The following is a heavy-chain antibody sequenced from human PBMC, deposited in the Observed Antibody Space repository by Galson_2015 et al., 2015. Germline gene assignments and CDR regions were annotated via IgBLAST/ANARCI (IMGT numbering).Heavy chain of an antibody. J-gene: IGHJ6*02. CDR1: GDSVSSHSAA. CDR2: TYYRSKWYN. D-gene: IGHD6-13*01. Sequence: CAISGDSVSSHSAAWNWIRQSPSRGLEWLGRTYYRSKWYNDYAVSVKSRITINPDTSKNQFSLQLNSVTPEDTAVYYCARQAYSSSGYYYYGMDVWGQGTTVTVSS. CDR3: ARQAYSSSGYYYYGMDV. V-gene: IGHV6-1*01.